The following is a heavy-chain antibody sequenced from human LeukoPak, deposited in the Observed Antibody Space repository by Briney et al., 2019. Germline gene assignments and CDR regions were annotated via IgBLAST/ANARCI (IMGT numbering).Heavy chain of an antibody. CDR2: IRYDGSNK. Sequence: GGSLRLSCAASGFTFSNYGMHWVRQAPGKGLEWVTFIRYDGSNKYYADSVKGRFTISRDNSKNTLYLQMNSLRAEDTAVYYCAKDRRVRGVITNPFDYWGQGTLVTVSS. D-gene: IGHD3-10*01. J-gene: IGHJ4*02. CDR3: AKDRRVRGVITNPFDY. V-gene: IGHV3-30*02. CDR1: GFTFSNYG.